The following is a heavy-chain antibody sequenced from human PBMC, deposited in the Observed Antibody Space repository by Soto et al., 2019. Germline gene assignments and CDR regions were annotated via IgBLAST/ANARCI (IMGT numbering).Heavy chain of an antibody. Sequence: QVQLQESGPGLVKPSETLSLTCTVSGGSISSYYWSWIRQPQGKGLEWIGYIYYSGSTNYNPSLKSRVTISVDTSKNQFSLKLSSVTAADTAVYYCARVSRCSGGSCYYMDVWGKGTTVTVSS. CDR3: ARVSRCSGGSCYYMDV. D-gene: IGHD2-15*01. CDR2: IYYSGST. CDR1: GGSISSYY. V-gene: IGHV4-59*01. J-gene: IGHJ6*03.